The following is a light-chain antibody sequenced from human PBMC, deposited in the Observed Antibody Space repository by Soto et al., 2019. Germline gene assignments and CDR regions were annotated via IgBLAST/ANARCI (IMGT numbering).Light chain of an antibody. CDR1: QRVSSHS. Sequence: EIVLTQSPGTLSLSPGERATLSCRASQRVSSHSLAWYQQKPGQAPRTLIYGASSRATGIPGRFSVSGSGTDFTLTISRLEPEDFAVYYCHHYPRSSWTFGQGTKVEVK. J-gene: IGKJ1*01. CDR3: HHYPRSSWT. V-gene: IGKV3-20*01. CDR2: GAS.